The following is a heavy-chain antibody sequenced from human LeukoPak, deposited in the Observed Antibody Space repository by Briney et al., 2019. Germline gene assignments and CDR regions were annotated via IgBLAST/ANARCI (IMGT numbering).Heavy chain of an antibody. Sequence: PGESLRLSCVDSEFTFSSYWMHWVRQAPGEGLEWVSGISGSDGRTYYADSVKGRFTISRDNSKNTLYLQMNSLRAEDTAVYYCARAGNTRFDYWGQGTLVTVSS. CDR1: EFTFSSYW. CDR3: ARAGNTRFDY. CDR2: ISGSDGRT. J-gene: IGHJ4*02. D-gene: IGHD2/OR15-2a*01. V-gene: IGHV3-23*01.